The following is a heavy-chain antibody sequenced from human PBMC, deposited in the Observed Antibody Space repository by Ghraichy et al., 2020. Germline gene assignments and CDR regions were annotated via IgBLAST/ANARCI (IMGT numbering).Heavy chain of an antibody. Sequence: GGSLRLSCAASGFTFRSHAMNWVRQAPGKGLEGVSTITDSGGDTWYTDSVRGRFTISRDNSKNTLYLQMNSLRDEDTAVYYCAKFIVGRNNEYFQNWGQGTLVTVAS. J-gene: IGHJ1*01. V-gene: IGHV3-23*01. CDR1: GFTFRSHA. CDR2: ITDSGGDT. D-gene: IGHD1-26*01. CDR3: AKFIVGRNNEYFQN.